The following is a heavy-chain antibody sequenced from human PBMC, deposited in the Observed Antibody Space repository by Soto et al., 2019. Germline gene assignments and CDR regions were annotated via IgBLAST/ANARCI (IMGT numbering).Heavy chain of an antibody. Sequence: EVQLVESGGGLVQPGGSLRLSCAASGFSFSNYWMAWVRQAPGKELEWVASIALGGSEKYYVDSVKGRFTISRDNAKNSLYLQVNSLRAEDTAVYYCAREDHSTYNYWGQGTLVTVSS. J-gene: IGHJ4*02. V-gene: IGHV3-7*04. CDR2: IALGGSEK. D-gene: IGHD4-4*01. CDR1: GFSFSNYW. CDR3: AREDHSTYNY.